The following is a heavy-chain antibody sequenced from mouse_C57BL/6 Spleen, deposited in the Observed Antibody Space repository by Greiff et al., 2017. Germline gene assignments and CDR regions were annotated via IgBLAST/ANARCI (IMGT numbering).Heavy chain of an antibody. Sequence: EVKLVESGGGLVQPGGSMKLSCVASGFTFSNYWMNWVRQSPEKGLEWVAQIRLKSDNYATHYAESVKGRFTISRDDSKSSVYLQMNNLRAEDTGIYYCTEGWDSWYFDVWGTGTTVTVSS. CDR1: GFTFSNYW. J-gene: IGHJ1*03. CDR2: IRLKSDNYAT. CDR3: TEGWDSWYFDV. D-gene: IGHD3-3*01. V-gene: IGHV6-3*01.